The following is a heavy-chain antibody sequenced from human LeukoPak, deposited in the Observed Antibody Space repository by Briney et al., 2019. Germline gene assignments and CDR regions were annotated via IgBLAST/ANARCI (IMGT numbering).Heavy chain of an antibody. V-gene: IGHV3-30*02. CDR2: IRYDGSNK. CDR3: AKVRRSSGWYRGAFDI. Sequence: GGSLRLSCAASGFTFSSYGMHWVRQAPGKGLEWVAFIRYDGSNKYYADSVKGRFTISRDNSKNTLYLQMNSLRAEDTAVYYCAKVRRSSGWYRGAFDIWGQGTMVTVSS. CDR1: GFTFSSYG. D-gene: IGHD6-19*01. J-gene: IGHJ3*02.